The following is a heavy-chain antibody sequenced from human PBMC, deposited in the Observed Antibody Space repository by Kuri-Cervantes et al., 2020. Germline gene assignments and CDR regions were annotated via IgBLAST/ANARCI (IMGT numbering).Heavy chain of an antibody. V-gene: IGHV4-39*01. D-gene: IGHD3-3*01. CDR2: IYYSGST. CDR3: ARPRGVAKANRFDP. CDR1: GGSISSSSYY. J-gene: IGHJ5*02. Sequence: ESLKISCTVSGGSISSSSYYWGWIRQPPGKGLEWIGSIYYSGSTYYNPSLKSRVTVSVDTSKNQFSLKLSSVTAADTAVYYCARPRGVAKANRFDPWGQGTLVTVSS.